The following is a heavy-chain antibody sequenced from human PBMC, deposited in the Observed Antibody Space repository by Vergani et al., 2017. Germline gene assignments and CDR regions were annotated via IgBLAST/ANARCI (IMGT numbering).Heavy chain of an antibody. J-gene: IGHJ4*02. CDR2: IKNTGDST. V-gene: IGHV3-23*01. D-gene: IGHD5-24*01. Sequence: EVQLLESGGGLVQPGGSLRLSCVASGFTFSSHAMSWVRQGHGQGLEWVSSIKNTGDSTHYADTVKGRFTISRDNSKNTLYLQMNSLRVKDTAVYYCGRGSDNYNWGQGTLVIVSS. CDR3: GRGSDNYN. CDR1: GFTFSSHA.